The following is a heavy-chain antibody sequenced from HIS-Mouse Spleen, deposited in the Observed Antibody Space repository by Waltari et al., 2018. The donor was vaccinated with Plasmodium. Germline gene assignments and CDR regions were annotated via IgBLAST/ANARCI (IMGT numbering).Heavy chain of an antibody. CDR3: ARGRVLGTSSGYFDL. CDR1: GGSFSGYY. Sequence: QVQLQQWGAGLLKPSETLSLTCAVYGGSFSGYYWRWIRQPPGKGLEWIGEINHSGRTNYNPSLKSRVTISVDTSKNQFSLKLSSVTAADTAVYYCARGRVLGTSSGYFDLWGRGTLVTVSS. D-gene: IGHD3-10*01. V-gene: IGHV4-34*01. J-gene: IGHJ2*01. CDR2: INHSGRT.